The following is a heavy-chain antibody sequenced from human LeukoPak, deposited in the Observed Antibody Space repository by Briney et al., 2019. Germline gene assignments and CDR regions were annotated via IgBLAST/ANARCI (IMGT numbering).Heavy chain of an antibody. J-gene: IGHJ6*02. CDR1: GYPFTSYN. D-gene: IGHD2/OR15-2a*01. CDR3: ARDRIGYEYYNGMDV. Sequence: ASVKVSCKASGYPFTSYNVNWVRQATGQGLEWMGWINAANGNTKLSQKFQDRITIIRDKSANTAYMELSSLRSEDTAVYYCARDRIGYEYYNGMDVWGQGTTVTVSS. CDR2: INAANGNT. V-gene: IGHV1-3*01.